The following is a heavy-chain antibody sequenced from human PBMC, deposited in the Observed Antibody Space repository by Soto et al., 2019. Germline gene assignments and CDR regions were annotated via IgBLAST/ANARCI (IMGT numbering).Heavy chain of an antibody. CDR1: GFTFSTYA. D-gene: IGHD3-16*02. CDR2: ISGSGGST. V-gene: IGHV3-23*01. CDR3: AKGSITSQNIVIRSSMAFDY. J-gene: IGHJ4*02. Sequence: PGGSLRLSCAASGFTFSTYAMSWVRQAPGKGLEWVSAISGSGGSTYYADSVEGRFTISRDNSKSTLYLQMNSLRAEDTAVYYCAKGSITSQNIVIRSSMAFDYWGQGTLVTVSS.